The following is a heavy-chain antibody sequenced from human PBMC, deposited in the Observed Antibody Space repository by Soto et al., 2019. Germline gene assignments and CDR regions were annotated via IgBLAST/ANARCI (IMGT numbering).Heavy chain of an antibody. CDR1: GYNFNTYD. D-gene: IGHD4-4*01. CDR2: MSPSSGNT. V-gene: IGHV1-8*02. CDR3: ARGVTQRYDY. Sequence: QVQLVQSGAEVEKPGASVKVSCQASGYNFNTYDINWVRQATGQGLEWMGWMSPSSGNTNYAQKFQGRVTMTRDTSVSTAYMELNSLTFDDTAVYYCARGVTQRYDYWGQGTPVTVSS. J-gene: IGHJ4*02.